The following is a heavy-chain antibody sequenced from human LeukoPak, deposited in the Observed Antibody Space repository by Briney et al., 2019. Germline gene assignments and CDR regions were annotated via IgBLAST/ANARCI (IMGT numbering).Heavy chain of an antibody. CDR2: IHYSGST. CDR3: ARLRGNYFPDY. Sequence: SETLSLTCTVSGGSMSGYYWTWIRQPPGKGLEWLAYIHYSGSTNYNPSLKSRVTISVDTSKNQFSLRLNSVTAADTAVYYCARLRGNYFPDYWGQGTLVTVSS. J-gene: IGHJ4*02. CDR1: GGSMSGYY. D-gene: IGHD4-11*01. V-gene: IGHV4-59*01.